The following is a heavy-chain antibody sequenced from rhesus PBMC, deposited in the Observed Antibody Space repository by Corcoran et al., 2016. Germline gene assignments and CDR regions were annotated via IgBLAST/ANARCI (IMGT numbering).Heavy chain of an antibody. CDR1: GFTFSSYW. CDR2: IIREGSSP. CDR3: ARGYYEDDYGYYYTSYGLDS. V-gene: IGHV3-119*01. D-gene: IGHD3-9*01. J-gene: IGHJ6*01. Sequence: EVQLVESGGGLVQPGGSLRLSCAASGFTFSSYWMYWVRQAPGKGLEWVSRIIREGSSPTYADSVKGRFTISRENAKNSLYLQMNSLRAEDTAVYYCARGYYEDDYGYYYTSYGLDSWGQGVVVTVSS.